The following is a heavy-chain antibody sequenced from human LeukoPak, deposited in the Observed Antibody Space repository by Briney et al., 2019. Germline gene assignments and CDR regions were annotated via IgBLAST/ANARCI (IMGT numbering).Heavy chain of an antibody. J-gene: IGHJ5*02. Sequence: PSETLSLTCTVSGGSISSSSYYWGWIRQPPGKGLEWIGYIYYSGSTNYNPSLKSRVTISVDTSKNQFSLKLSSVTAADTAVYYCARVTIAAAGTFWFDPWGQGTLVTVSS. D-gene: IGHD6-13*01. CDR2: IYYSGST. CDR1: GGSISSSSYY. V-gene: IGHV4-61*05. CDR3: ARVTIAAAGTFWFDP.